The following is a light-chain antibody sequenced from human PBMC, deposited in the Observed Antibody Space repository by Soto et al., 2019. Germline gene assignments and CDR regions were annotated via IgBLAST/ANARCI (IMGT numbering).Light chain of an antibody. CDR1: SSDVGGYNY. Sequence: QSALTQPASVSGSPGQSITISCTGTSSDVGGYNYVSWYQQHPGKAPKLMIYDVSNRPSGVSNRFSGSKSANTASLTISGLQDEDEADYYCSSHTSSSPSYVFGTGTKLTVL. CDR2: DVS. CDR3: SSHTSSSPSYV. J-gene: IGLJ1*01. V-gene: IGLV2-14*01.